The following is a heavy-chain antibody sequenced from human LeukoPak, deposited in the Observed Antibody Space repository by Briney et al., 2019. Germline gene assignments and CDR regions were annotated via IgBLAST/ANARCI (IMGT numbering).Heavy chain of an antibody. V-gene: IGHV4-59*01. CDR2: IYYTGIT. Sequence: KSSETLSLTCTISGDSISTYYWSWIRQPPGKGLEWIGYIYYTGITNYNPFLKSRVTISIDTSKIQFSLKLSSVTAADTAVYYCARGSWWELLGGDYWGQGILVTVSS. J-gene: IGHJ4*02. D-gene: IGHD1-26*01. CDR1: GDSISTYY. CDR3: ARGSWWELLGGDY.